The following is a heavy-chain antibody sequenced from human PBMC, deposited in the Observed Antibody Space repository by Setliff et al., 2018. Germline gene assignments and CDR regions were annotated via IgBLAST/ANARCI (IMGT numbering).Heavy chain of an antibody. CDR1: GGSISSGGYY. D-gene: IGHD6-19*01. J-gene: IGHJ4*02. Sequence: SETLSLTCTVSGGSISSGGYYRSWIRQHPGKGLEWIGYIYYSGSTSYYNPSLKSRVTISVDTSKNQFSLKLSSVTAADTAVYYCARGRAGHSGHWGQGTLVTVSS. V-gene: IGHV4-31*03. CDR3: ARGRAGHSGH. CDR2: IYYSGSTS.